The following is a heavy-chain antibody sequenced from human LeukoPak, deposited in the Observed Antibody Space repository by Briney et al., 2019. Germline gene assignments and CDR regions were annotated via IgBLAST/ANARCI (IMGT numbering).Heavy chain of an antibody. D-gene: IGHD4-17*01. V-gene: IGHV3-9*03. CDR3: AKGADYYYYGDRLDGAFDI. CDR2: ISWNSGSI. Sequence: GGSLRLSCAASGFTFDDYAMHWVRQAPGKGLEWVSGISWNSGSIGYADSVKGRFTISRDNAKNSLYLQMNSLRAEDMALYYCAKGADYYYYGDRLDGAFDIWGQGTMVTVSS. CDR1: GFTFDDYA. J-gene: IGHJ3*02.